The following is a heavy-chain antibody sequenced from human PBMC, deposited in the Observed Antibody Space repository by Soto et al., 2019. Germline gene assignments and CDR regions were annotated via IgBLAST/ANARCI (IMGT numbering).Heavy chain of an antibody. CDR1: GGTFSSYA. D-gene: IGHD3-10*01. Sequence: SVKVSCKASGGTFSSYAISWVRQAPGQGLEWMGGIIPIFGTANYAQKFQGRVTITADESTSTAYMELSSLRSEDTAVYYCARDLPAVRGSGSYGLDYWGQETLATVSS. CDR2: IIPIFGTA. V-gene: IGHV1-69*13. CDR3: ARDLPAVRGSGSYGLDY. J-gene: IGHJ4*02.